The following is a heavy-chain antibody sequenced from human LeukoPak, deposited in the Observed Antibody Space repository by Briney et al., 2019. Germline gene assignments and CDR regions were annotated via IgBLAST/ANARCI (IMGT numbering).Heavy chain of an antibody. V-gene: IGHV3-74*01. CDR3: ARRSAAKGAFDL. Sequence: GGSLRLSCAASGFSFSSYWMHWVRQAPGKGLVWVSRVNSDGSTTNYAGSVKGRITISRDNARNTLFLQMNSLRAEDTALYYCARRSAAKGAFDLWGQGTMVTVSS. CDR1: GFSFSSYW. J-gene: IGHJ3*01. CDR2: VNSDGSTT.